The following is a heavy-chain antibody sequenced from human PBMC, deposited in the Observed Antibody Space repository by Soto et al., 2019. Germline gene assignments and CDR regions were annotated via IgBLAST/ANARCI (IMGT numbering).Heavy chain of an antibody. CDR3: ARLDRGSLDY. D-gene: IGHD6-25*01. Sequence: EVQLVESGGGLVKPGGSLRLSCAASGFTFSSHSMNWVRQAPGKGLEWVSSISSSSSYIYYADSVKGRFTISRDNAKNLVYLQMNSLRAEETAVYYCARLDRGSLDYWGRGTLVTVSS. J-gene: IGHJ4*02. CDR2: ISSSSSYI. CDR1: GFTFSSHS. V-gene: IGHV3-21*01.